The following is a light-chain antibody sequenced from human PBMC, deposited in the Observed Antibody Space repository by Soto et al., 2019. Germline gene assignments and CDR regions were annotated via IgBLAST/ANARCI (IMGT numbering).Light chain of an antibody. J-gene: IGLJ1*01. CDR1: SSDVGNYNY. CDR2: DVS. Sequence: QSALTQPRSVSGSPGQSVTISCTGTSSDVGNYNYVSWYQQHPGKAPKLMFYDVSKRPSGVPDRFSGSQSGNTASLTISGLQAEDEADYYCCSYAGSYTFYVFGTGTKLTVL. V-gene: IGLV2-11*01. CDR3: CSYAGSYTFYV.